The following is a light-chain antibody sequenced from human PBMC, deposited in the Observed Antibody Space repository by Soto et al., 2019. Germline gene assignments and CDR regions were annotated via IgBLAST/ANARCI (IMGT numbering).Light chain of an antibody. CDR2: GAS. Sequence: EIVLTQSPGTLSLSPGERATLSCRASQSVSSSYLAWYQQKPGQAPRLLICGASSRATGIPHRFSGSGSGTDFTLTISRLEPEDCAVYYCQQYGSSPLTFGGGTKVEIK. CDR3: QQYGSSPLT. J-gene: IGKJ4*01. CDR1: QSVSSSY. V-gene: IGKV3-20*01.